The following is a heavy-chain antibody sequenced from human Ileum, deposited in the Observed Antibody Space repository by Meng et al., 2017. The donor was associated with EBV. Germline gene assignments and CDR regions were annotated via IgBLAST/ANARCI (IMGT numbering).Heavy chain of an antibody. CDR3: VRDGYNYIPFDY. CDR1: GFTLSSYA. J-gene: IGHJ4*02. Sequence: VELWGSGGGCVEPGGSLRLSCAASGFTLSSYAMSWVRQAPGKGLEWVSFISGTGGSTDYADSVKGRFTISRDNSKNTLYLQMDSLRAEDTAVYYCVRDGYNYIPFDYWDQGTLVTVSS. D-gene: IGHD5-24*01. CDR2: ISGTGGST. V-gene: IGHV3-23*01.